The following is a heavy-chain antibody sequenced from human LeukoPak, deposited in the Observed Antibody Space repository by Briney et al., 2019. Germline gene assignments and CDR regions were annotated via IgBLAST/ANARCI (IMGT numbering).Heavy chain of an antibody. J-gene: IGHJ6*02. CDR2: INPNSGGT. CDR3: ARVKYSYGSLYYYYYGMDV. D-gene: IGHD5-18*01. CDR1: EYTFTGYY. Sequence: ASVKVSCKASEYTFTGYYMHWVRQAPGQGLEWMGWINPNSGGTNYAQKFQGRVTMTRDTSISTAYMELGRLRSDDTAVYYCARVKYSYGSLYYYYYGMDVWGQGTTVTVSS. V-gene: IGHV1-2*02.